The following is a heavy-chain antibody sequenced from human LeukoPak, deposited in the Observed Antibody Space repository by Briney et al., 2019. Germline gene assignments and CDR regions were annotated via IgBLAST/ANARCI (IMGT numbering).Heavy chain of an antibody. Sequence: PSETLSLTCTVSGGSISSYYWSWIRQPPGKGLEWIGYIYYSGSTNYNPSLKSRVTISVDTSKNQFSLKLSSVTAADTAVYYCASAFQLPYYFDYWGQGTLVTVSS. J-gene: IGHJ4*02. V-gene: IGHV4-59*01. CDR1: GGSISSYY. CDR2: IYYSGST. CDR3: ASAFQLPYYFDY. D-gene: IGHD1-7*01.